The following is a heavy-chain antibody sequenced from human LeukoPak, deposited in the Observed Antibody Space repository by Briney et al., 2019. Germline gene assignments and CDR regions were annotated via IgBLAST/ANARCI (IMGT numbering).Heavy chain of an antibody. CDR2: IKSKTDGGTT. CDR3: TTDLGSGGSPTTFDY. CDR1: GFTFSNAW. D-gene: IGHD2-15*01. V-gene: IGHV3-15*01. J-gene: IGHJ4*02. Sequence: GGSLRLSCAASGFTFSNAWTSWVRQAPGKGLEWVGRIKSKTDGGTTDYAAPVKGRFTISRDDSKNTLYLQMNSLKTEDTAVYYCTTDLGSGGSPTTFDYWGQGTLVTVSS.